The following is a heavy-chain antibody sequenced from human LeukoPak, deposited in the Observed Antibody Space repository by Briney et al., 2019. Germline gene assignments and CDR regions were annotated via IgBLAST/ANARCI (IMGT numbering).Heavy chain of an antibody. D-gene: IGHD6-6*01. J-gene: IGHJ4*02. Sequence: AGGSLRLSCAASGFTFSSYGMHWVRQAPGKGLEWVAFIRYDGSNKYYADSVKGRFTISRDNSKNTLYLQMNSLRAEDTAVYYCARDLPTGSDYFDYWGQGTLVTVSS. CDR2: IRYDGSNK. CDR3: ARDLPTGSDYFDY. V-gene: IGHV3-30*02. CDR1: GFTFSSYG.